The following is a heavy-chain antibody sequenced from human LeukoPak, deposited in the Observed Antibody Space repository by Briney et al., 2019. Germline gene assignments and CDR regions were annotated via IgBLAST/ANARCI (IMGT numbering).Heavy chain of an antibody. V-gene: IGHV3-23*01. J-gene: IGHJ4*02. Sequence: GGSLRLSCAASGFTFSSYAMSWVRQAPGKGLEWVSAISGSGGSTYYADSVKGRFTISRDNSKNTLYLQMDSLRAEDTAVYYCAKDSADYDSSGDFDYWGQGTLVTVSS. CDR1: GFTFSSYA. CDR3: AKDSADYDSSGDFDY. D-gene: IGHD3-22*01. CDR2: ISGSGGST.